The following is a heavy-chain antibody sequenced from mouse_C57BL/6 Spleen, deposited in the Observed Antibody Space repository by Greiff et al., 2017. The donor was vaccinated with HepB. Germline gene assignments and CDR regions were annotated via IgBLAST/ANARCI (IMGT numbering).Heavy chain of an antibody. CDR3: ARSYGSPFAY. CDR1: GYAFTNYL. CDR2: INPGSGGT. D-gene: IGHD1-1*01. V-gene: IGHV1-54*01. J-gene: IGHJ3*01. Sequence: QVHVKQSGAELVRPGTSVKVSCKASGYAFTNYLIEWVKQRPGQGLEWIGVINPGSGGTNYNEKFKGKATLTADKSSSTAYMQLSSLTSEDSAVYFCARSYGSPFAYWGQGTLVTVSA.